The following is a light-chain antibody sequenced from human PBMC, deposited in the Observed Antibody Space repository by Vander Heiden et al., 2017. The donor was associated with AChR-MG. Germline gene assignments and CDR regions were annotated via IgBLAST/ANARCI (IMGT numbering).Light chain of an antibody. V-gene: IGKV1-17*03. J-gene: IGKJ2*01. CDR2: AAS. Sequence: DIQMTQSPSALSASVRDRVTLTCRASPGISNYLAGFQQKPGKVPKRLIYAASSLQSGVPSRFSGSGSGTEFTLTISSLQPEDVATYYCLQHNSYPLYTFGQGTKLEIK. CDR3: LQHNSYPLYT. CDR1: PGISNY.